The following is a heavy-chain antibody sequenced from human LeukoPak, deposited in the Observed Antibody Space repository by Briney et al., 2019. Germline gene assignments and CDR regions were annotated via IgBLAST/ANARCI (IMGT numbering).Heavy chain of an antibody. CDR2: ISAYNGNT. J-gene: IGHJ4*02. Sequence: GASVKVSCKASGYTFTSYGISWVRQAPGQGLEWMGWISAYNGNTNYAQKLQGRVTMTTDTSTSTAYMELRSLRSNDRPVYSCAKEGIAVAGTSLGHYSWGQETLVTLPS. D-gene: IGHD6-19*01. CDR1: GYTFTSYG. V-gene: IGHV1-18*01. CDR3: AKEGIAVAGTSLGHYS.